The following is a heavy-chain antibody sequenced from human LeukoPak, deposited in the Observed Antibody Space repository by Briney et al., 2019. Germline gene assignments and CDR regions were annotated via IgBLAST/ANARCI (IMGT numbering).Heavy chain of an antibody. CDR3: ARANCGGDCFPYYFDY. V-gene: IGHV3-66*01. D-gene: IGHD2-21*02. J-gene: IGHJ4*02. Sequence: GGSLRLSCAASEFTVSSNYMSWVRQAPGKGLEWVSVIYSGGSTYYADSVKGRFTISRDNSKNTLYLQMNSLRAEDTAVYYCARANCGGDCFPYYFDYWAREPWSPSPQ. CDR1: EFTVSSNY. CDR2: IYSGGST.